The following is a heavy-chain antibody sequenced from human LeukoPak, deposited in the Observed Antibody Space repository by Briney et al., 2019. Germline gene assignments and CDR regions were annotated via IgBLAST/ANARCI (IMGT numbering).Heavy chain of an antibody. Sequence: RASVKVSCKASGGTFSSYAISWVRQAPGQGLEWMGGIIPIFGTANYAQKFQGRVTITTDESTSTAYMELSSLRSEDTAVYYCARGLGLYSSSWYWFDPWGQGTLVTVSS. D-gene: IGHD6-13*01. CDR3: ARGLGLYSSSWYWFDP. V-gene: IGHV1-69*05. CDR1: GGTFSSYA. J-gene: IGHJ5*02. CDR2: IIPIFGTA.